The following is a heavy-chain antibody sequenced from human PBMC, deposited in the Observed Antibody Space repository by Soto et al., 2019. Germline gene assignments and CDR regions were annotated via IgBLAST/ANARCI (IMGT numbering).Heavy chain of an antibody. CDR3: AKDSLPYSGYDYVPYYYYYGMDV. V-gene: IGHV3-30*18. CDR2: ISYDGSNK. D-gene: IGHD5-12*01. Sequence: VGSLRLSCAASGFTFSSYGMHWVRQAPGKGLEWVAVISYDGSNKYYADSVKGRFTISRDNSKNTLYLQMNSLRAEDTAVYYCAKDSLPYSGYDYVPYYYYYGMDVWGQGTTVTV. CDR1: GFTFSSYG. J-gene: IGHJ6*02.